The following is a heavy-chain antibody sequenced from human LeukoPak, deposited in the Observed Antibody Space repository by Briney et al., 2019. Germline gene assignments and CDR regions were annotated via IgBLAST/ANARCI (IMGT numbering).Heavy chain of an antibody. D-gene: IGHD6-6*01. Sequence: SVKVSCKASGGTFSSYAISWVRQAPGQGLEWMGEIIPIFGTANYAQKFQGRVTITADESTSTAYMELSSLRSEDTAVYYCARGREYSCSSGYDYWGQGTLVTVSS. V-gene: IGHV1-69*13. CDR3: ARGREYSCSSGYDY. CDR2: IIPIFGTA. J-gene: IGHJ4*02. CDR1: GGTFSSYA.